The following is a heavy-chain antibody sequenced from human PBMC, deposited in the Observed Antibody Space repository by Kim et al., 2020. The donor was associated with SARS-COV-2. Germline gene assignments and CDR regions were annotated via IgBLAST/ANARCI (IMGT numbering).Heavy chain of an antibody. CDR1: GGSISSGGYY. CDR2: IYYSGCT. J-gene: IGHJ4*02. Sequence: SETLSLTCTVSGGSISSGGYYWSWIRQHPGKGLEWIGYIYYSGCTYYNPSLKSRVTISVDTSKNQFSLKLSSVTAADTAVYYCARAASSIFGVVNHFDYWGQGTLVTVSS. V-gene: IGHV4-31*03. CDR3: ARAASSIFGVVNHFDY. D-gene: IGHD3-3*01.